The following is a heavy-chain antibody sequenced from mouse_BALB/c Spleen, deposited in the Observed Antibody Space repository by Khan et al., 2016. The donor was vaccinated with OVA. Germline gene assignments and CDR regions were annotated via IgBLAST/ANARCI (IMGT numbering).Heavy chain of an antibody. J-gene: IGHJ2*01. Sequence: VKLMESGAELAKPGASVKMSCKASGYTFTTYWMHWVKQRPGKGLEWIGYINPTSGYTDYNEKFKDKATLSADKSSSQAYMQLSSLTSEDSAVYYCTRDRVDYWGQGTTLTVSS. CDR1: GYTFTTYW. CDR3: TRDRVDY. CDR2: INPTSGYT. V-gene: IGHV1-7*01.